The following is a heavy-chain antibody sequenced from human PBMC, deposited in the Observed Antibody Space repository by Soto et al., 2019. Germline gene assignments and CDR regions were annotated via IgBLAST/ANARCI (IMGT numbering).Heavy chain of an antibody. V-gene: IGHV3-15*01. CDR2: IKRKIDGETT. CDR1: GFTFTDVW. D-gene: IGHD2-2*01. CDR3: AVDAQCSSTNCPGAFDI. J-gene: IGHJ3*02. Sequence: EVQLVESGGGLVKPGGSLRLSCAASGFTFTDVWMTWVRQAPVKGLEWVGRIKRKIDGETTDYAAPVKGRFTISRDDLKTTLFLQMNSLKSEDTAVYYCAVDAQCSSTNCPGAFDIWGQGTMVTVSS.